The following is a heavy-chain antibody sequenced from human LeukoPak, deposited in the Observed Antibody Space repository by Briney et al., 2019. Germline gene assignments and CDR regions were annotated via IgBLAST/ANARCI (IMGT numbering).Heavy chain of an antibody. CDR3: AKGNWGGEYIFNL. CDR2: ISGTGDST. CDR1: GFTFSTYS. J-gene: IGHJ4*02. V-gene: IGHV3-23*01. D-gene: IGHD7-27*01. Sequence: GGSLRLSCAASGFTFSTYSMSWVRQPPGKGLEWGSGISGTGDSTSYADSVKGRFTISRDNSKNMVFLQMNSLRAEDTAVYYCAKGNWGGEYIFNLWGQGTLVTVSS.